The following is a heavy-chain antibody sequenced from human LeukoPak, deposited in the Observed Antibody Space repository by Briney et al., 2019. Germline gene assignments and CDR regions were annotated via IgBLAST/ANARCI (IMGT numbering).Heavy chain of an antibody. V-gene: IGHV3-30*02. CDR3: AKPLAGYSSAFDY. D-gene: IGHD5-18*01. J-gene: IGHJ4*02. CDR1: GFTFSNYG. CDR2: IRYDGSNK. Sequence: GGGPSLSCAASGFTFSNYGVHWVRQAPGKGLEWVAFIRYDGSNKYYAYSVKGRFTISRDNSKNTLYLQMDSLRAEDTALYYCAKPLAGYSSAFDYWGQGTLVTVSS.